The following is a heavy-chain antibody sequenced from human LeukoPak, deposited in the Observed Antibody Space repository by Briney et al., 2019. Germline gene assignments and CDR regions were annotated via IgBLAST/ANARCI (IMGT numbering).Heavy chain of an antibody. J-gene: IGHJ4*02. CDR2: IWYXGXNK. V-gene: IGHV3-33*01. CDR3: ARTSSGYLDY. CDR1: XXTFXSXX. Sequence: QAGGSLRLSCAXSXXTFXSXXXXXXXXXXXXXXXWVAVIWYXGXNKYYADXVXGRFTISRDNSKNTLYLQMNSLXAEDTAVYYCARTSSGYLDYWGQGTLVTVSS. D-gene: IGHD3-22*01.